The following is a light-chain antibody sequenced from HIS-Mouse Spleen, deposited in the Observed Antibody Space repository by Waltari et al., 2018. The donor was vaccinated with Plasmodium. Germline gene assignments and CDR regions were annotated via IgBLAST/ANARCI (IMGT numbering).Light chain of an antibody. V-gene: IGKV1-8*01. J-gene: IGKJ4*01. CDR3: QQYYSYLLT. CDR2: AAS. CDR1: QGISSY. Sequence: AIRMTQSPSSFSASTGDRVTITCRASQGISSYLAWYQQKPGKATKLLIYAASTLQSGVPSRFSGSGSGTDFTLTINCLQSEDFATYYCQQYYSYLLTFGGGTKVEIK.